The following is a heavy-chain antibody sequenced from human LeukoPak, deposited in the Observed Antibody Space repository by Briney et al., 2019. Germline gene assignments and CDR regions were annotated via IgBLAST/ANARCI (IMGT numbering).Heavy chain of an antibody. CDR2: INPNSGGT. J-gene: IGHJ4*02. D-gene: IGHD1-26*01. V-gene: IGHV1-2*06. Sequence: GASVKVSCKASGYTFTGYYMHLVRQAPGQGLEWMGRINPNSGGTNYAQKFQGRVTMARDTSISTAYMELSRLRSDDTAVYYCARYSGSYSDAGAYFDYWGQGTLVTVSS. CDR1: GYTFTGYY. CDR3: ARYSGSYSDAGAYFDY.